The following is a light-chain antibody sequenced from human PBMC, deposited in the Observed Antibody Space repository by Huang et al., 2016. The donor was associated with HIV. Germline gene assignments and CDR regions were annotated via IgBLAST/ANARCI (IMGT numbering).Light chain of an antibody. J-gene: IGKJ2*01. Sequence: EIVMTQSPATLSVSPGERGTLSCRASHSVSSNLAWYQRKPGQAPRLLLYGASTRATGSPARCSGSGSGTEFTLTISSLQSEDFAVYYCQQYNNWPPYTFGQGTKLEIK. CDR3: QQYNNWPPYT. CDR1: HSVSSN. V-gene: IGKV3-15*01. CDR2: GAS.